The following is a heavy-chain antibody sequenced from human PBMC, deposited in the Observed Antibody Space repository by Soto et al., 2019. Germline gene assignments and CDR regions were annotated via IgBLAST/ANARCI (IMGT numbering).Heavy chain of an antibody. CDR1: GGTFSSYA. J-gene: IGHJ6*02. V-gene: IGHV1-69*13. Sequence: ASVKVSCKASGGTFSSYAISWVRQAPGQGLEWMGGIIPIFGTANYAQKFQGRVTITADESTSTAYMELSSLRSEDTAVYYCASPDILTGLGSDYYYYGMDVWGQGTTVTVSS. CDR3: ASPDILTGLGSDYYYYGMDV. D-gene: IGHD3-9*01. CDR2: IIPIFGTA.